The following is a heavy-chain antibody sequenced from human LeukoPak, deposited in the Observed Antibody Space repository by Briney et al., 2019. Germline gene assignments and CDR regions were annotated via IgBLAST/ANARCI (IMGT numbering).Heavy chain of an antibody. V-gene: IGHV3-23*01. D-gene: IGHD3-22*01. CDR1: GFTFSSYA. J-gene: IGHJ4*02. CDR2: ISGSGSNT. Sequence: GGSLRLSCAASGFTFSSYAMTWVRQAPGKGLEWVSGISGSGSNTYYADSVKGRFSISRDNSKNTLYLQVNSLRAEDTAAYYCAKGTYDSRGHFDYWGQGTLVSVSS. CDR3: AKGTYDSRGHFDY.